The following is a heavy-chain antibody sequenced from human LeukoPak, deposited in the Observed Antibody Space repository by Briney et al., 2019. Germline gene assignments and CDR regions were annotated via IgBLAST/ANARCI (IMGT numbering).Heavy chain of an antibody. J-gene: IGHJ4*02. CDR1: GFTFGDYA. V-gene: IGHV3-9*01. CDR2: ISWNSGSI. Sequence: GGSLRLSCAASGFTFGDYAMHWVRQAPGKGLEWVSGISWNSGSIGYADSVKGRFTISRDNAKNSLYLQMNSLRAEDTALYYCAKAYYYGSGSYSEFDYWGQGTLVTVSS. CDR3: AKAYYYGSGSYSEFDY. D-gene: IGHD3-10*01.